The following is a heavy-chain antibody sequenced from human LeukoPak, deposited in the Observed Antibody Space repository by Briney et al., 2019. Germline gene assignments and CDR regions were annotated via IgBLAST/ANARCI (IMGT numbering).Heavy chain of an antibody. CDR3: VKEFGQTTAALDY. J-gene: IGHJ4*02. D-gene: IGHD2-2*01. CDR2: IRWNSDNI. Sequence: GGSLRLSCAASGLTFDDYAMHWVRQAPGKGLQWVSGIRWNSDNIGYADSVRGRFTISRDKAKNSLYLQMNSLRAEDTALCYCVKEFGQTTAALDYWRQGTLVTVSS. CDR1: GLTFDDYA. V-gene: IGHV3-9*01.